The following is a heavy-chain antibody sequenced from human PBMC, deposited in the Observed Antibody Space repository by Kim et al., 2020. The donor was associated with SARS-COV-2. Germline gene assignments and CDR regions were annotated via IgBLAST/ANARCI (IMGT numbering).Heavy chain of an antibody. CDR3: ARDTGQLGIDY. Sequence: TQYADSVKGRLTISRDNSKNPLYLQMNSLRAEDTAMYYCARDTGQLGIDYWGQGTLVTVSS. D-gene: IGHD3-16*01. V-gene: IGHV3-53*01. CDR2: T. J-gene: IGHJ4*02.